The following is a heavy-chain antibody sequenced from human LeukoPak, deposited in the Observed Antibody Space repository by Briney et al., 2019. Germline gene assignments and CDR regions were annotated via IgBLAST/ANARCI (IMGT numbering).Heavy chain of an antibody. CDR2: IKRDGSSP. D-gene: IGHD5-24*01. CDR1: GFTFSSYW. Sequence: GGSLRLSCAASGFTFSSYWMHWIRHAPGKGMVWVSRIKRDGSSPAYADSVKGRFTISRDNAKNTLYLQMNSLRAEDTAVYYFATEMVYYYFNYWGQGTLFTVS. V-gene: IGHV3-74*01. CDR3: ATEMVYYYFNY. J-gene: IGHJ4*02.